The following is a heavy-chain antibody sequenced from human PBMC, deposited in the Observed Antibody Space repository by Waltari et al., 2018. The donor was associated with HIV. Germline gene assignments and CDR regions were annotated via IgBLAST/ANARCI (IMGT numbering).Heavy chain of an antibody. J-gene: IGHJ4*02. CDR1: GFTFSSYN. CDR3: ARDLVAPGNFFDY. Sequence: EVQLVESGGGLVQPGGSLRLSCAASGFTFSSYNMNWVRQAPGRGLEWRSSISNRGSAIYYADSVKGRFTISRDNAKNSLYLQMNSLRDEDTAVYYCARDLVAPGNFFDYWGQGTLVTVSS. D-gene: IGHD5-12*01. CDR2: ISNRGSAI. V-gene: IGHV3-48*02.